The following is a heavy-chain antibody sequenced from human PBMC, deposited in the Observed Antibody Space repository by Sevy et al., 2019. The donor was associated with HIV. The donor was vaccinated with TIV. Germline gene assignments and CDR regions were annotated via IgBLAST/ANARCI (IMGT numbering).Heavy chain of an antibody. D-gene: IGHD3-10*01. J-gene: IGHJ4*02. CDR3: VRRGVDAYNVYFDL. Sequence: GGSLRLSCTASGFTFPAYSMNWGRQAPGKGLEWLSYISTGTDHIYYADSAKGRFTISRDDAKNSIYLEMKSLRDQDTALYYCVRRGVDAYNVYFDLWGQGTLVTVSS. V-gene: IGHV3-21*05. CDR2: ISTGTDHI. CDR1: GFTFPAYS.